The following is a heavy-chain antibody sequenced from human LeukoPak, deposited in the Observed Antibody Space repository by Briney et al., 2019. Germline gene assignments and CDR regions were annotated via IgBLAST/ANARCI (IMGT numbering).Heavy chain of an antibody. CDR2: ISGSVGTT. D-gene: IGHD3-16*01. CDR3: AKTNRLRGTLYYFDS. Sequence: VGSLRLSSAPSRFSPSSDAMSSVRPALGEGVEWVSDISGSVGTTFYVDSVRGRFTISRDNSKNTLYLQMNSLRAEDTAVYYCAKTNRLRGTLYYFDSWGQGALVTVSS. V-gene: IGHV3-23*01. CDR1: RFSPSSDA. J-gene: IGHJ4*02.